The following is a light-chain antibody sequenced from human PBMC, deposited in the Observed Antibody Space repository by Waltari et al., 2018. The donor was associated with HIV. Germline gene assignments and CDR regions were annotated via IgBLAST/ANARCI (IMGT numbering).Light chain of an antibody. CDR1: QDISSA. CDR2: AAS. Sequence: DIQMTQSPSSVSASVGDRVTITCRASQDISSALCWYQHRPGKVPKLLISAASALHTGVPSRFSGSGSGTDFTLTIGSLQPEDFATYYCQQASSFPFTFGPGTKVEI. V-gene: IGKV1-12*02. J-gene: IGKJ3*01. CDR3: QQASSFPFT.